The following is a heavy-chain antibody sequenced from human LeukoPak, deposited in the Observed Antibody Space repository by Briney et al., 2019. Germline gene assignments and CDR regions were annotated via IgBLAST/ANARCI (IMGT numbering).Heavy chain of an antibody. CDR1: GFTFSSYA. D-gene: IGHD1-26*01. CDR2: ISGSGGST. CDR3: AEDLKTLVGATAFDY. Sequence: PGGSLRLSCAASGFTFSSYAMSWVRQAPGKGLGWVSAISGSGGSTYYADSVKGRFTISRDNSKNTLYLQMNSLRAEDTAVYYCAEDLKTLVGATAFDYWGQGTLVTVSS. V-gene: IGHV3-23*01. J-gene: IGHJ4*02.